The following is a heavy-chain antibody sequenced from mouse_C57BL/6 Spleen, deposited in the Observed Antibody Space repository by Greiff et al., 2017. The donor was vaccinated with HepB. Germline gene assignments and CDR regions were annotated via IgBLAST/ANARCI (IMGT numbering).Heavy chain of an antibody. J-gene: IGHJ4*01. CDR3: ASFSYDYDYAMDY. CDR2: IWSGGST. V-gene: IGHV2-2*01. D-gene: IGHD2-4*01. Sequence: VQGVESGPGLVQPSQSLSITCTVSGFSLTSYGVHWVRQSPGKGLEWLGVIWSGGSTDYNAAFISRLSISKDNSKSQVFFKMNSLQADDTAIYYCASFSYDYDYAMDYWGQGTSVTVSS. CDR1: GFSLTSYG.